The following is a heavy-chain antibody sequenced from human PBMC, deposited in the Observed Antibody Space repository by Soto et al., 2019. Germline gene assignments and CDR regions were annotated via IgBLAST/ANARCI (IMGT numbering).Heavy chain of an antibody. CDR2: INPSGTTT. J-gene: IGHJ6*02. CDR1: AYIFSSNY. V-gene: IGHV1-46*01. CDR3: AKPQIARQYYYGMEV. Sequence: ASVKVACKASAYIFSSNYIHWVRQAPGQGLEWMGIINPSGTTTDYAQKFQGRVPMTRETSTSTYYMELSSLTSEDTAVYYCAKPQIARQYYYGMEVWGQGTAVTVYS.